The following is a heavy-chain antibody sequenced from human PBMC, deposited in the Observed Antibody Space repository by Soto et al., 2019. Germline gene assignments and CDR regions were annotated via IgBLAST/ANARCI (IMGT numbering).Heavy chain of an antibody. CDR1: GFIFSSYS. CDR3: ARGAGIVVDGTSFDY. CDR2: ISYDGSNK. D-gene: IGHD6-19*01. Sequence: QVQLVESGGGVVQPGRSLRLSCAASGFIFSSYSMHWVRQAPGKGLEWVAVISYDGSNKYYADSVKGRFTISRDNSKNTLYLQMNSLIAEDTAVYYCARGAGIVVDGTSFDYWGQGTLVTVSS. V-gene: IGHV3-30-3*01. J-gene: IGHJ4*02.